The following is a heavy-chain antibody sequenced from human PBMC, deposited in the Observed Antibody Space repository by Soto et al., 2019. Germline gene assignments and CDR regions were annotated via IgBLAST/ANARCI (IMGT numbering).Heavy chain of an antibody. V-gene: IGHV3-33*01. Sequence: QEQLVESGGGVVQPGRSLRLSCAASGFAFSNYGMHWVRQAPGKGLAWVAVIWYDGSSQYYADSVKGRFTISRDNSKNTVSLQMNSLRGEDTGVYYCARDDYGMDVWGQGTTVTVSS. CDR1: GFAFSNYG. CDR3: ARDDYGMDV. J-gene: IGHJ6*02. CDR2: IWYDGSSQ.